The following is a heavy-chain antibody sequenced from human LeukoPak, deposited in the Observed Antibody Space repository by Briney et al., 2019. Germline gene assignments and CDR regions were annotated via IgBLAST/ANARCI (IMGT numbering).Heavy chain of an antibody. Sequence: PGGSLRLSCVVSGFDLSAYAMSWVRQAPGKGLEWVSGFKKRRYDTDYADSVKGRFTISRDNSQNTVYLQMTSLRSEDTAMYFCAKVYQSGWSYFDYWGQGALVTVSS. J-gene: IGHJ4*02. V-gene: IGHV3-23*01. CDR1: GFDLSAYA. CDR2: FKKRRYDT. CDR3: AKVYQSGWSYFDY. D-gene: IGHD6-19*01.